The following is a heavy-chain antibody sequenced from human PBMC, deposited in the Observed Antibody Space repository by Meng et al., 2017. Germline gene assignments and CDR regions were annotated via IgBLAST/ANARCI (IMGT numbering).Heavy chain of an antibody. V-gene: IGHV3-23*01. D-gene: IGHD1-7*01. CDR2: ISASGGTT. Sequence: GGSLRLSCAASGFTFSSYAMSWVRQAPGKGLEWISGISASGGTTNYADSVKGRFTVSRDNSQNTVYLQMKSLRAEDTAVYYCAKETDWTYQPYFYYYGLDVWGQGTTVTVSS. J-gene: IGHJ6*02. CDR1: GFTFSSYA. CDR3: AKETDWTYQPYFYYYGLDV.